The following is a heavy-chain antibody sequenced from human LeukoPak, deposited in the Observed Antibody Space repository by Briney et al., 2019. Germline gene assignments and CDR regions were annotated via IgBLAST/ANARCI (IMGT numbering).Heavy chain of an antibody. Sequence: GGSLRLSCAASGFTFSSYAMSWVRQAPGKGLEWVSAISGSGGSTYYADSVKGRFIISRDNSKNTLYLQMNSLRAEDTAVYYCARALYRYRWLQGAYWGQGTLVTVSS. D-gene: IGHD5-24*01. CDR2: ISGSGGST. V-gene: IGHV3-23*01. CDR1: GFTFSSYA. CDR3: ARALYRYRWLQGAY. J-gene: IGHJ4*02.